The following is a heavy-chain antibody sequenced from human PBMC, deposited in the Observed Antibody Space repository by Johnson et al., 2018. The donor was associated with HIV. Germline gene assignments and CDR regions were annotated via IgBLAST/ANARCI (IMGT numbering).Heavy chain of an antibody. J-gene: IGHJ3*02. D-gene: IGHD5-18*01. V-gene: IGHV3-NL1*01. Sequence: VQVVEYGGGVVQPGGSLRLSCAASGFTFSSYGMHWIRQPPGKGLEWVSVIYSGGSTYYAESVKGRFTISRDDPKNTVYLQMNSLRAEDTGVYYCAGRIQLWVYDALDIWGQGTMVTVSS. CDR3: AGRIQLWVYDALDI. CDR2: IYSGGST. CDR1: GFTFSSYG.